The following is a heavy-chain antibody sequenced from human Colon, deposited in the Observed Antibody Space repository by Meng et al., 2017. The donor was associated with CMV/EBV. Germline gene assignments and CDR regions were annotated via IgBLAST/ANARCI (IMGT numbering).Heavy chain of an antibody. CDR2: MDPTTGRT. J-gene: IGHJ4*02. D-gene: IGHD1-1*01. Sequence: HLVSSGAERRIPGPSVKVSCKASGYRFTGYYIHWVRQAPGQGLEWMGWMDPTTGRTDYAQKFQGTVTMTRDTSISTAYLELSRLTSDDTAVYYCIRENWYYDYWGLGTLVTVSS. CDR1: GYRFTGYY. V-gene: IGHV1-2*02. CDR3: IRENWYYDY.